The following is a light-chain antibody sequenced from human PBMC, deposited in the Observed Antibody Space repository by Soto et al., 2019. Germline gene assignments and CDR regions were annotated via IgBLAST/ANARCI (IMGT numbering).Light chain of an antibody. CDR2: EVS. J-gene: IGLJ1*01. CDR3: SSYAGTNTHYV. V-gene: IGLV2-8*01. CDR1: SSDVGGYYY. Sequence: QSVLTQPPSASGSPGQSVTISCTGTSSDVGGYYYVSWYQQHPGKAPKLMIYEVSKRPSGVPDRFSGSKSGNTASLTVSGLQAEDEADYYCSSYAGTNTHYVFGTGTKVTV.